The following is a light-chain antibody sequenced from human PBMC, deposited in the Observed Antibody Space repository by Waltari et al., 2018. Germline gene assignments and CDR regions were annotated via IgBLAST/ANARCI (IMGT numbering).Light chain of an antibody. CDR3: QQYYGAPRT. CDR1: QSVDRY. CDR2: DTV. Sequence: EVVLTQSPATLSLSPGERATLSCRASQSVDRYLAWYQQKPGQAPRLLIYDTVFRATGIPARFSGSGSGTDFTLTISSLQAEDVAVYYCQQYYGAPRTFGQGTKVEIK. J-gene: IGKJ1*01. V-gene: IGKV3-11*01.